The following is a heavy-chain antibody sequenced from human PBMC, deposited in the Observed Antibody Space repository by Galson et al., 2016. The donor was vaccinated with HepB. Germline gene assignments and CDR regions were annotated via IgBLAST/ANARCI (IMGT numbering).Heavy chain of an antibody. CDR1: GFTFSGSA. J-gene: IGHJ4*02. CDR3: TSLTIFGVVTNY. Sequence: SLRLSCAASGFTFSGSAMHWVRQASGKGLEWVGRIRSKANNYATAYAASVKGRFTISRDDSKNTAYLQMNSLKTEDTAVCYCTSLTIFGVVTNYWGQGTLVTVSS. CDR2: IRSKANNYAT. V-gene: IGHV3-73*01. D-gene: IGHD3-3*01.